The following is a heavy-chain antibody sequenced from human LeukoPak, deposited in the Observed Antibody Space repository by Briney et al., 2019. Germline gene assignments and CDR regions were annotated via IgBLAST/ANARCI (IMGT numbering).Heavy chain of an antibody. Sequence: GGSLRLSCAASGFTFSSYAMSWVRQAPGKGLEWVSAISGSGGSTYYADSVKGRFTISRDNSKNTLYLQMNSLRAEDTAVYYCAKDRPQSRIAAAGHFDYWGQGTLVTVSS. V-gene: IGHV3-23*01. J-gene: IGHJ4*02. CDR2: ISGSGGST. CDR3: AKDRPQSRIAAAGHFDY. D-gene: IGHD6-13*01. CDR1: GFTFSSYA.